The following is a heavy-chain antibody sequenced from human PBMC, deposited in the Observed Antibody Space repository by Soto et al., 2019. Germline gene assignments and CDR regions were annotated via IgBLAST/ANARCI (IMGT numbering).Heavy chain of an antibody. V-gene: IGHV5-51*01. J-gene: IGHJ3*02. CDR2: IYPGDSDT. D-gene: IGHD6-25*01. Sequence: GESLKISCKGSGYPFTAYWIGWVRQMPGKGLEWMGIIYPGDSDTRYSPSFQGQVTISADKSITTAYLQWSSLKASDTAMFYCARGGYSGNSKDPFYIWGPGTMVTVSS. CDR1: GYPFTAYW. CDR3: ARGGYSGNSKDPFYI.